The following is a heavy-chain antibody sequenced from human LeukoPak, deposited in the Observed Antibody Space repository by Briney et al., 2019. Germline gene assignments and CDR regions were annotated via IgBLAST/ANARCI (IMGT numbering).Heavy chain of an antibody. V-gene: IGHV3-21*01. D-gene: IGHD3-10*01. Sequence: GGSLRLSCAASGFTFSSYSMNWVRQAPGKGLEWVSSISSSSSYIYYADSVKGRFTISRDNAKNSLYLQMNSLRAEDTAVYYCARDRDYYGSGFIDYWGQGTLVTASS. CDR2: ISSSSSYI. J-gene: IGHJ4*02. CDR3: ARDRDYYGSGFIDY. CDR1: GFTFSSYS.